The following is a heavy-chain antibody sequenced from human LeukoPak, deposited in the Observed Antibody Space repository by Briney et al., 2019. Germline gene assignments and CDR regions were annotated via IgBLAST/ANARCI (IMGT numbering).Heavy chain of an antibody. Sequence: SETLSLTCTVSGGSISSYYWSWIRQPAGKGLEWIGRIYTSGSTNYNPSLKSRVTMSVDTSKNQFSLKLSSVTAADTAVYYCASLKYCSGGSCYFRGWFDPWGQGTLVTVSS. CDR2: IYTSGST. D-gene: IGHD2-15*01. V-gene: IGHV4-4*07. J-gene: IGHJ5*02. CDR1: GGSISSYY. CDR3: ASLKYCSGGSCYFRGWFDP.